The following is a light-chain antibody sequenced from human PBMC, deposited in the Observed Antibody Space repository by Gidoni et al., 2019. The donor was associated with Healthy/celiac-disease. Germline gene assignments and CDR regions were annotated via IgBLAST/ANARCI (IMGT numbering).Light chain of an antibody. CDR1: QSVLYSSNNKNY. J-gene: IGKJ5*01. CDR2: WAS. CDR3: QQYNSTPIT. Sequence: DIVMTQSPDSLAASLGETATINCTPSQSVLYSSNNKNYLAWYQQKPGQPPKLLIYWASNRESGVPDRFSGSGSGTDFTLTISSLQAEDVAVYYCQQYNSTPITFGQGTRLEIK. V-gene: IGKV4-1*01.